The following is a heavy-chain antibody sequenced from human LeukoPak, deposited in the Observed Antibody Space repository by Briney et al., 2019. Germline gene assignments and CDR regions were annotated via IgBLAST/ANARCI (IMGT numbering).Heavy chain of an antibody. V-gene: IGHV4-4*02. J-gene: IGHJ4*02. CDR3: ARRAAAGTSDDY. CDR1: GGSISSNNW. CDR2: IDHSGST. D-gene: IGHD6-13*01. Sequence: SETLSLTCAVSGGSISSNNWWSWVRQPPGKGLEWIGEIDHSGSTNYNPSLKSRVTISVDKSKNQFSLKLSSVTAADTAVYYCARRAAAGTSDDYWGQGTLVTVSS.